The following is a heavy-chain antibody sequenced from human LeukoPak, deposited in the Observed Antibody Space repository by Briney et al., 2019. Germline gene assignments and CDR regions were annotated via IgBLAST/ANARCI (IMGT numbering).Heavy chain of an antibody. D-gene: IGHD1-26*01. CDR2: IYSGGGT. J-gene: IGHJ4*02. V-gene: IGHV3-66*01. Sequence: GGSLRLSCAASGFTVSSNYMSWVRQAPGKGLEWVSVIYSGGGTYYAESVKGRFTISRDNSKNTLFLQMNGLRAEDTAVYYCARGSSGTYDMGYWGQGTLVTVSS. CDR1: GFTVSSNY. CDR3: ARGSSGTYDMGY.